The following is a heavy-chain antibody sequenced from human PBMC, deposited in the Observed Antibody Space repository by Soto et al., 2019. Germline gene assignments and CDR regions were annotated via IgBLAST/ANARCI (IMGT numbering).Heavy chain of an antibody. CDR2: IYYSGST. Sequence: SETLSLTCTVSGGSISSYYWSWIRQPPGKGLEWIGYIYYSGSTNYNPSLKSRVTISVDTSKNQFSLKLSSVTAADTAVYYCARGGEQLGPFDYWGQGTRVTVSS. J-gene: IGHJ4*02. D-gene: IGHD6-6*01. CDR3: ARGGEQLGPFDY. CDR1: GGSISSYY. V-gene: IGHV4-59*01.